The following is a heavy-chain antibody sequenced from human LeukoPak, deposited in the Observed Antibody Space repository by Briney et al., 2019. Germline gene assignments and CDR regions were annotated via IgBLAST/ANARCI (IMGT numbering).Heavy chain of an antibody. CDR2: ISTSSSYI. J-gene: IGHJ6*03. CDR3: ARDHKLPYYDFWSGYYPYYYYMDV. CDR1: GFSFSSYS. Sequence: GGSLRLSCAASGFSFSSYSMSWVRQAPGKGLEWVSSISTSSSYIYYADSVKGRFTISRDNAKNSLYLQMNSLRAEDTAVYYCARDHKLPYYDFWSGYYPYYYYMDVWGKGTTVTVSS. V-gene: IGHV3-21*01. D-gene: IGHD3-3*01.